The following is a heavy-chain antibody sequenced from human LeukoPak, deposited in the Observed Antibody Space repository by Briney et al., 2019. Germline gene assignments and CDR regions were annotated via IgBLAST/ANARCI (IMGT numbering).Heavy chain of an antibody. CDR3: ARSGGSYPAPDY. CDR1: GYSFTSYW. J-gene: IGHJ4*02. CDR2: IYPGDSDP. Sequence: GESLKISCQGSGYSFTSYWSGWVGQMPGKGRGWMGIIYPGDSDPRYSPSFQGQVTISADKSISTAYLQWSSLKASDTAMYYCARSGGSYPAPDYWGQGTLVTVSS. V-gene: IGHV5-51*03.